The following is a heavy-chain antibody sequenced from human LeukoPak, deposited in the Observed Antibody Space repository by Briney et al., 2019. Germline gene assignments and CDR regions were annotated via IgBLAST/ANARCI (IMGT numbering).Heavy chain of an antibody. V-gene: IGHV4-4*07. CDR3: AISTTVVTPTPYYYYGMDV. CDR1: GDSMRKYC. CDR2: IYASGDT. D-gene: IGHD4-23*01. J-gene: IGHJ6*02. Sequence: SETLSLTCTVSGDSMRKYCWSWIRQPAGKGLEWIGRIYASGDTKYNPSLKSRVTISVDTSKNQFSLKLSSVTAADTAVYYCAISTTVVTPTPYYYYGMDVWGQGTTVTVSS.